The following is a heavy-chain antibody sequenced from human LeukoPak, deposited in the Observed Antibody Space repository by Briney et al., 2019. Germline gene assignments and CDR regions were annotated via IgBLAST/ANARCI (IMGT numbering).Heavy chain of an antibody. CDR1: GYTFTTYG. CDR3: ARASDLDSFDY. CDR2: INAYNGNT. V-gene: IGHV1-18*01. Sequence: ASVKVSCKTSGYTFTTYGISWVRQAPGQGLEWMGWINAYNGNTIYAQKLQGRVTMTTDTSSSTAYMELRSLRSDDTAVYYCARASDLDSFDYWGQGTLVTVSS. J-gene: IGHJ4*02.